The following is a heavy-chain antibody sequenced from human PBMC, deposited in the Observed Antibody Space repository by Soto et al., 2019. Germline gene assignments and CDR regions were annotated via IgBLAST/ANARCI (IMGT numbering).Heavy chain of an antibody. CDR1: GGSISSSNW. V-gene: IGHV4-4*02. D-gene: IGHD6-13*01. Sequence: QVQLQESGPGLVKPSGTLSLTCAVSGGSISSSNWWSWVRQPPGKGLEWIGEIYHSGSTSYNPSLKSPVSISVDTSKNRFALKLSSVTAADTAVYSCAWYYAGNRPFHSWGQGTRVTVSA. CDR2: IYHSGST. CDR3: AWYYAGNRPFHS. J-gene: IGHJ4*02.